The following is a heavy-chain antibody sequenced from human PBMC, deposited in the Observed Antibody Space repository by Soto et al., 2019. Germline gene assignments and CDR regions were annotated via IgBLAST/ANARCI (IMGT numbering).Heavy chain of an antibody. CDR3: ARDPSYLGYFDY. V-gene: IGHV4-59*01. CDR1: GGSISSYY. D-gene: IGHD7-27*01. Sequence: PSETLSLTCTVSGGSISSYYWSWIRQPPGKGLEWMGYIYYSGSTNYNPSLKSRVTISVDTSKNQFSLKLSSVTAADTAGDYCARDPSYLGYFDYWGRGTRGTVSS. CDR2: IYYSGST. J-gene: IGHJ4*02.